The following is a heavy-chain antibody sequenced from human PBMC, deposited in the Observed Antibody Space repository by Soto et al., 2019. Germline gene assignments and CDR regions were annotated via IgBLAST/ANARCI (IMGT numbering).Heavy chain of an antibody. J-gene: IGHJ4*02. CDR3: ASRHEDSFVRYFDWLPTE. CDR1: GFTFSSYG. V-gene: IGHV3-33*01. CDR2: IWYDGSNK. Sequence: PGGSLRLSCAASGFTFSSYGMHWVRQAPGKGLEWVAVIWYDGSNKYYADSVKGRFTISRDNSKNTLYLQMNSLRAEDTAVYYCASRHEDSFVRYFDWLPTEWGQGTLVTVSS. D-gene: IGHD3-9*01.